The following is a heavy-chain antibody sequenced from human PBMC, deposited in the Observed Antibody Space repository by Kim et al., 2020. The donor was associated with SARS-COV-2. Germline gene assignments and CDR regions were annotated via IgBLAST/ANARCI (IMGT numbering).Heavy chain of an antibody. D-gene: IGHD3-3*01. CDR2: INPSVGST. V-gene: IGHV1-46*01. J-gene: IGHJ6*02. CDR3: ARDQSLGDFWSLGDYYYYGMNV. Sequence: ASVKFSCNASGYTFTSYYMHWVRQAPGQGLEWMGIINPSVGSTSYAQKFQGRVTMTRDTSTSTVYMELSSLSSEDTAVYYCARDQSLGDFWSLGDYYYYGMNVWGQGTPVTVSS. CDR1: GYTFTSYY.